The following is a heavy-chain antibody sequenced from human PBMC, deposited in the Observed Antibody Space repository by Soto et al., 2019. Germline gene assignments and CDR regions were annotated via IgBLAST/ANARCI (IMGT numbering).Heavy chain of an antibody. V-gene: IGHV1-69*06. J-gene: IGHJ4*02. D-gene: IGHD1-26*01. CDR2: IIPIFGTP. Sequence: SGKVWYKASSRTFSNYAISWVRQAPGQGLEWMGGIIPIFGTPNYAQKFQGRVTITADKSTSTAYMEVRNLRSDDTAVYYCARGWETVGSTTPFAYWGQGSLVTVSS. CDR1: SRTFSNYA. CDR3: ARGWETVGSTTPFAY.